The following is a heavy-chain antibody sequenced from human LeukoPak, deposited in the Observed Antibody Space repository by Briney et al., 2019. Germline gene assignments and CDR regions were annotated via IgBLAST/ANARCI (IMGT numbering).Heavy chain of an antibody. D-gene: IGHD3-22*01. J-gene: IGHJ5*02. CDR3: ARGLNWFDP. Sequence: GRSLRLSCAASGFTFSSYGMHWVRQAPGRGLEWVANIKQDGSEKYYVDSVKGRFTISRDNAKNSLYLQMNSLRAEDTAVYYCARGLNWFDPWGQGTLVTVSS. CDR1: GFTFSSYG. CDR2: IKQDGSEK. V-gene: IGHV3-7*01.